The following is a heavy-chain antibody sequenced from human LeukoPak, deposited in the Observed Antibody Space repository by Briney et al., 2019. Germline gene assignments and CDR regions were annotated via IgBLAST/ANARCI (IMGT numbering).Heavy chain of an antibody. J-gene: IGHJ4*02. CDR2: INVGGST. Sequence: PGGSLRLSCAASGFTVSSNYMSWVRQAPGKGLDWGSGINVGGSTYYADSVKGRFTISRDNFKNTLNLQMNILRAEDTAVYYCARGGTGSTLSRGQYCFDYWGQGTLVTVSS. V-gene: IGHV3-53*01. CDR1: GFTVSSNY. D-gene: IGHD3-10*01. CDR3: ARGGTGSTLSRGQYCFDY.